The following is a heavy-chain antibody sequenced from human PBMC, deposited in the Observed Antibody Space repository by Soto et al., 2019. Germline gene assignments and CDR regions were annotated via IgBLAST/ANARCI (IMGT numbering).Heavy chain of an antibody. CDR1: GFTFSSYA. CDR2: ISYDGSNK. CDR3: ARDKTVEGGSYSRGGLVDY. J-gene: IGHJ4*02. D-gene: IGHD1-26*01. Sequence: QVQLVESGGGVVQPGRSLRLSCAASGFTFSSYAMHWVRQAPGKGLEWVAVISYDGSNKYYADSVKGRFTISRDNSKNTLYLQMNSLRAEDTAVYYCARDKTVEGGSYSRGGLVDYWGQGTLVTVSS. V-gene: IGHV3-30-3*01.